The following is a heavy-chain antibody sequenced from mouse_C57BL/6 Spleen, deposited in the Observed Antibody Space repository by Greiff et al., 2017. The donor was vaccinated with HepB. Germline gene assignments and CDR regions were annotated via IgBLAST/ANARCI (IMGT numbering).Heavy chain of an antibody. CDR3: ARHESGTTVVADYFDY. D-gene: IGHD1-1*01. V-gene: IGHV1-62-2*01. Sequence: LVESGAELVKPGASVKLSCKASGYTFTEYTIHWVKQRSGQGLEWIGWFYPGSGSIKYNEKFKDKATLTADKSSSTVYMELSRLTSEDSAVYFCARHESGTTVVADYFDYWGQGTTLTVSS. CDR2: FYPGSGSI. CDR1: GYTFTEYT. J-gene: IGHJ2*01.